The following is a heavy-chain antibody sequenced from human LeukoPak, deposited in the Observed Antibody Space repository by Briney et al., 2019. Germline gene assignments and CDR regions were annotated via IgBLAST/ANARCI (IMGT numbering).Heavy chain of an antibody. CDR1: GFTVSSNY. J-gene: IGHJ6*03. CDR3: AKDPYGSGSYYPYYMDV. V-gene: IGHV3-66*01. Sequence: GGSLRLSCAASGFTVSSNYMSWVRQAPGKGLEWVSVIYTSGGTYYADSVKGRFTISRDNSKNTLYLQMNSLRAEDTAVYYCAKDPYGSGSYYPYYMDVWGKGTTVTISS. CDR2: IYTSGGT. D-gene: IGHD3-10*01.